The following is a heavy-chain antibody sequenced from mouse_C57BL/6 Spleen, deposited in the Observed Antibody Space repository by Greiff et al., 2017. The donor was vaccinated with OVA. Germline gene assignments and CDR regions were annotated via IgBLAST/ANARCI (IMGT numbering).Heavy chain of an antibody. J-gene: IGHJ2*01. CDR3: ARGEWDGYYFDY. Sequence: EVKLQESGPGLVKPSQSLSLTCSVTGYSITSGYYWNWIRQFPGNKLEWMGYISYDGSNNYNPSLKNRISITRDTSKNQFFLKLNSVTTEDTATYYCARGEWDGYYFDYWGQGTTLTVSS. D-gene: IGHD2-3*01. CDR1: GYSITSGYY. V-gene: IGHV3-6*01. CDR2: ISYDGSN.